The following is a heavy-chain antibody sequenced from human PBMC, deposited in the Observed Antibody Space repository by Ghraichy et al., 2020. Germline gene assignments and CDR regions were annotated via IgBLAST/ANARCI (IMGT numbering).Heavy chain of an antibody. CDR2: IKQDGSEK. D-gene: IGHD5-18*01. CDR3: ARDRLISTVRPIQLWWPLAGVRMDV. V-gene: IGHV3-7*03. Sequence: GGSLRLSCAASGFTFSSYWMSWVRQAPGKGLEWVANIKQDGSEKYYVDSVKGRFTISRDNAKNSLYLQMNSLRAEDTAVYYCARDRLISTVRPIQLWWPLAGVRMDVWGQGTTVTVSS. J-gene: IGHJ6*02. CDR1: GFTFSSYW.